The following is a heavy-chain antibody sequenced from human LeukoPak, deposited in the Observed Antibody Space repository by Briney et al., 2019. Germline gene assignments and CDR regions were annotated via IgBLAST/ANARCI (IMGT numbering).Heavy chain of an antibody. Sequence: SETLSLTCTVSGGSISSYYWSWIRQPPGKGLEWIGYIYYSGSTNYNPSLKSRVTISVDTSKNQFSLKLSSVTAADTAVYYCARATRRWLVRGLDYWGQGTLVTVSS. D-gene: IGHD6-19*01. CDR3: ARATRRWLVRGLDY. V-gene: IGHV4-59*01. J-gene: IGHJ4*02. CDR1: GGSISSYY. CDR2: IYYSGST.